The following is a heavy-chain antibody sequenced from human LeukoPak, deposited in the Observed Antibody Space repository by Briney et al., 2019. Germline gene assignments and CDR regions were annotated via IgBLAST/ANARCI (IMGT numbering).Heavy chain of an antibody. CDR1: GYTFTGYY. CDR2: INPNSGGT. CDR3: ARRYCSSTSCLDYNWFDP. V-gene: IGHV1-2*02. Sequence: ASVKVSCKASGYTFTGYYMHWVRQAPGQGLEWMGWINPNSGGTNYAQKFQGRVTMTRDTSISTAYMELSRLRSDDTAVYYCARRYCSSTSCLDYNWFDPWGQGTLVTVSS. J-gene: IGHJ5*02. D-gene: IGHD2-2*01.